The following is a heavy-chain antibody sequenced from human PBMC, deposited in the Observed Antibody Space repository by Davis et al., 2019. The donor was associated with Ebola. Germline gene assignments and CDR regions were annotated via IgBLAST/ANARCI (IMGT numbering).Heavy chain of an antibody. J-gene: IGHJ6*02. CDR2: VDPKAGKT. V-gene: IGHV1-69-2*01. D-gene: IGHD3-9*01. CDR3: ATLDILTAYVSYAMDV. CDR1: GYSFSDYY. Sequence: ASVKVSCKGSGYSFSDYYMHWVQGAPGKGLEWVGLVDPKAGKTVYAEKFKDRVTITADKSTDTVYMELSSLRYEDTAIYYCATLDILTAYVSYAMDVWGQGTTVTVS.